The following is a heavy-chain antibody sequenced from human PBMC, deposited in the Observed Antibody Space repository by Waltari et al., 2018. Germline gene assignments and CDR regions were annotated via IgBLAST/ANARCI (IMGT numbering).Heavy chain of an antibody. CDR3: ARGEPLAGRKIPFDS. CDR1: GYTFTGNY. V-gene: IGHV1-2*02. Sequence: QVQLVQSGAEVKKPGASVNVSCKTSGYTFTGNYIFWVRQAPGKGLEWRGWVNPNSGGTRIAQKFQGRVTMTRDTSTTTAYLEVSELKSDDAAVYYCARGEPLAGRKIPFDSWGQGTLVTVSS. J-gene: IGHJ4*02. CDR2: VNPNSGGT. D-gene: IGHD6-19*01.